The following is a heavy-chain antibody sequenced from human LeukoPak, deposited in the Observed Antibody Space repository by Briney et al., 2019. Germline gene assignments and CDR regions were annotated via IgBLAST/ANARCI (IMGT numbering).Heavy chain of an antibody. CDR3: ASNGGSSGIVDY. CDR1: GFTSSSYA. CDR2: ISYDGSNK. D-gene: IGHD3-16*01. Sequence: GGSLRLSCAASGFTSSSYAMHWVRQAPGKGLEWVAVISYDGSNKYYADSVKGRFTISRDNSKNTLYLQMNSLRAEDTAVYYCASNGGSSGIVDYWGQGTLVTVSS. V-gene: IGHV3-30*04. J-gene: IGHJ4*02.